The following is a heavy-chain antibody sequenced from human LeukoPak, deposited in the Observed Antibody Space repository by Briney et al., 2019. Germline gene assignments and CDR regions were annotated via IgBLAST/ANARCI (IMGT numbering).Heavy chain of an antibody. D-gene: IGHD3-16*01. Sequence: PGGSLRLSCAASGFTFSNYAVSWVRQAPGKGLEWVSSISSSSGSTNYADSVKGRFTISRDNSKNTVYLQMNSLRAEDTAAYYCATTFAFDIWGQGTMVTVSS. CDR1: GFTFSNYA. V-gene: IGHV3-23*01. CDR3: ATTFAFDI. J-gene: IGHJ3*02. CDR2: ISSSSGST.